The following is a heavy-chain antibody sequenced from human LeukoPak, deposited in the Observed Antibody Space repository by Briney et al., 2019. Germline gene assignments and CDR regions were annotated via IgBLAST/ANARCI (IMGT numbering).Heavy chain of an antibody. J-gene: IGHJ3*02. CDR3: ARTCPSAYCDGDSPPRNAFDI. CDR1: GFTFSDYY. Sequence: GGSLRLSCAASGFTFSDYYMSWIRQAPGKGLEWVSFISSSAGYTNYADSVKGRFTISRDNAKNSLYLQMNSLRAEDTAVYYCARTCPSAYCDGDSPPRNAFDIWGRGTMVTVSS. CDR2: ISSSAGYT. D-gene: IGHD2-21*02. V-gene: IGHV3-11*06.